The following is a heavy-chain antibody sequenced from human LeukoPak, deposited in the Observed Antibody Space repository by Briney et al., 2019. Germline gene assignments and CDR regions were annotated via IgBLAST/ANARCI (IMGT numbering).Heavy chain of an antibody. CDR2: IYLRDLNI. Sequence: GESLKISCKVPGYNFNDYGIGWVRQMPGKGLEWMGIIYLRDLNIRYSPSFQGQVTISADKSINTAYLQGSSLKASDTAMYYCATWAGASTTAWSDPWGQGALVTVSS. CDR1: GYNFNDYG. CDR3: ATWAGASTTAWSDP. V-gene: IGHV5-51*01. D-gene: IGHD1-7*01. J-gene: IGHJ5*02.